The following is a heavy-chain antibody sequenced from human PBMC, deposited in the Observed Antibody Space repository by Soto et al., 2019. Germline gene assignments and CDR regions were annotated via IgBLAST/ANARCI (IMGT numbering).Heavy chain of an antibody. J-gene: IGHJ5*02. V-gene: IGHV4-31*03. CDR3: ARSVFP. Sequence: QVQLQESGPGLVKPSQTLSLTCTVSGGSISSGGYYWNWIRQHPGKGLEWIGYIYYSGSIYYNPPLNSRVTISGDTSKNQCSLKLSSVTAADTAVYYCARSVFPWGQGTLVTVSS. CDR2: IYYSGSI. CDR1: GGSISSGGYY.